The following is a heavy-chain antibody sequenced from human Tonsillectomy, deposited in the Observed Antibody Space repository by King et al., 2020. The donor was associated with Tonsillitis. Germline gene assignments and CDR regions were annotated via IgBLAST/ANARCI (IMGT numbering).Heavy chain of an antibody. CDR2: IRSKANSYAT. CDR3: TRHGRITGTTWYFDL. J-gene: IGHJ2*01. V-gene: IGHV3-73*02. D-gene: IGHD1-7*01. CDR1: GFTFSGSA. Sequence: VQLVESGGGLVQPGGSLKLSCAASGFTFSGSAMHWVRQASGKGLEWVGRIRSKANSYATAYAASVKGRFTISRDDSKNTAYLQMNSLKTEDTDVYYCTRHGRITGTTWYFDLWGRGTLVTVSS.